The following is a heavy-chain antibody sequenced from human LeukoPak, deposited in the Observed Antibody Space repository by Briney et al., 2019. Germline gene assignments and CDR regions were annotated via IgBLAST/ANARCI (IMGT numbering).Heavy chain of an antibody. V-gene: IGHV1-8*01. CDR1: GYTFTSYD. J-gene: IGHJ5*02. CDR2: MNPNSGNT. CDR3: ARVWCYYDSSGYPVSEYNWFDP. D-gene: IGHD3-22*01. Sequence: GASVKVSCKASGYTFTSYDINWVRQATGQGLEWMGWMNPNSGNTGYAQKFQGRVTMTRNTSISTAYMELSSLRSEDTAVYYCARVWCYYDSSGYPVSEYNWFDPWGQGTLVTVSS.